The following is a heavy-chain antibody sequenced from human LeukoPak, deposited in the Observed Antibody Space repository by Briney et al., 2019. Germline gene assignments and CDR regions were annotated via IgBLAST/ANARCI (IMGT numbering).Heavy chain of an antibody. CDR3: ARASSGWYHRFDY. CDR2: INPNSGGT. CDR1: GYTFTGYH. V-gene: IGHV1-2*02. Sequence: GASVKVSCKAYGYTFTGYHIHWVRQAPGQGLEWMGWINPNSGGTNYAQKFQGRVTMTRDTSISTAYMELSRLRSDDTAVYYCARASSGWYHRFDYWGQGTLVTVSS. J-gene: IGHJ4*02. D-gene: IGHD6-19*01.